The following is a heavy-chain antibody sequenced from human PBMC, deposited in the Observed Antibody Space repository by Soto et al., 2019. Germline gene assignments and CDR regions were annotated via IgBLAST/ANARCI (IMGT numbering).Heavy chain of an antibody. Sequence: PSETLSLTCTVSGGSISSSSYYWGWIRQPPGKGLEWIGSIYYSGSTYYNPSLKSRVTISVDTSKNQFSLKLSSVTAADTAVYYCARALILTGYYIHDAFDIWGQGTMVTVS. CDR3: ARALILTGYYIHDAFDI. CDR1: GGSISSSSYY. V-gene: IGHV4-39*01. J-gene: IGHJ3*02. CDR2: IYYSGST. D-gene: IGHD3-9*01.